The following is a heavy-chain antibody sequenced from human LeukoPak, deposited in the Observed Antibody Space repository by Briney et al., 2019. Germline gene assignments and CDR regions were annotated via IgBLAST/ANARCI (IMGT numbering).Heavy chain of an antibody. Sequence: SETLSLTCTVSGGSISSSSYYWGWIRQPPGKGLEWIGSIYYSGSTNYNPSLKSRVTISVDTSKNQFSLKLSSVTAADTAVYYCARQVPGAPWVYYYYYYMDVWGKGTTVTVSS. D-gene: IGHD2-2*01. V-gene: IGHV4-39*01. J-gene: IGHJ6*03. CDR1: GGSISSSSYY. CDR2: IYYSGST. CDR3: ARQVPGAPWVYYYYYYMDV.